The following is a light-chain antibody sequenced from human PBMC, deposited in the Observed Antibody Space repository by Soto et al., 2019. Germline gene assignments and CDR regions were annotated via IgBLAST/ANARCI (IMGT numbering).Light chain of an antibody. V-gene: IGLV2-14*03. Sequence: QSVLTQPASVSGSLGQSITISCTGTSSDVGGYKYVSWYRQHPGKAPKLMIYEVTSRPSGVSNRFSGSKSGNTASLTISGLQADDEADYYCSSRTSISTVIFGGGTKLTVL. CDR1: SSDVGGYKY. J-gene: IGLJ2*01. CDR2: EVT. CDR3: SSRTSISTVI.